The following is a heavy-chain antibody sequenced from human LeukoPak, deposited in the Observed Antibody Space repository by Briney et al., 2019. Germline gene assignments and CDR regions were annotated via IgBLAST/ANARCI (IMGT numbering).Heavy chain of an antibody. CDR2: MNARSGNT. CDR1: GFTFIDYD. V-gene: IGHV1-8*01. J-gene: IGHJ4*02. Sequence: GASVKVSCKASGFTFIDYDINWVRQATGQGLEWMGWMNARSGNTGYAQKFQGRVTFTRGTSIETAYMELSSLSSEDTAVYYCSRGVPGQYSDYWGQGTLVTVSS. CDR3: SRGVPGQYSDY. D-gene: IGHD6-6*01.